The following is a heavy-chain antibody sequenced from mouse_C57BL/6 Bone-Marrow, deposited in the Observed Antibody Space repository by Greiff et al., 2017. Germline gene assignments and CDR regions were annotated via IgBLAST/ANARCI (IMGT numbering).Heavy chain of an antibody. J-gene: IGHJ1*03. CDR3: ATGYYSNYVDWYFDV. Sequence: EVQLQQSGPELVKPGASVKISCKASGYSFTGYYMNWVKQSPEKSLEWIGEINPSTGGTTYNQKFKAKATLTVAKSSSTAYMQLKSLTSEDSAVXYCATGYYSNYVDWYFDVWGTGTTVTVSS. CDR2: INPSTGGT. D-gene: IGHD2-5*01. CDR1: GYSFTGYY. V-gene: IGHV1-42*01.